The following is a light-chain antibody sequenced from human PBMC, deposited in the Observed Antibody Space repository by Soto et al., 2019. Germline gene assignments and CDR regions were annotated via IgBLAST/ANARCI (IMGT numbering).Light chain of an antibody. CDR2: GAS. J-gene: IGKJ4*01. CDR1: QSPDRN. V-gene: IGKV3-15*01. CDR3: QQYNNWPLT. Sequence: EVVMTQSPATLSVSPGERATLSCRASQSPDRNLAWYQQKPGQTPRLLIYGASTRATDVPPRFSGSGSGTEFTLTISSLQSEDFAVYYCQQYNNWPLTFGGGTKVDIK.